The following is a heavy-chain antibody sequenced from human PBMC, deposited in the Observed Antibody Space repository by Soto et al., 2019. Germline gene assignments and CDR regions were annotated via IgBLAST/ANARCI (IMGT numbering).Heavy chain of an antibody. V-gene: IGHV3-7*05. Sequence: GGSLRLSCAASGFTFSSYWMSWVRQAPGKGLEWVANIKQDGSEKYYVDSVKGRFTISRDNAKNSLYLQMNSLRAEDTAVYSWARAQIHKREGPNIVWQPGGYFAYWGQGTLVPVSS. J-gene: IGHJ4*02. CDR2: IKQDGSEK. CDR3: ARAQIHKREGPNIVWQPGGYFAY. CDR1: GFTFSSYW. D-gene: IGHD6-13*01.